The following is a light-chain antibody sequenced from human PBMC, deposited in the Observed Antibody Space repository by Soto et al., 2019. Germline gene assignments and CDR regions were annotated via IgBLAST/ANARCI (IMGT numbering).Light chain of an antibody. CDR3: QQHGTSPIT. CDR1: QSIKNY. CDR2: AAS. V-gene: IGKV1-39*01. Sequence: EIQVTQSPSSLSASVGDMVTMACVASQSIKNYLNWYQQKPGKAPKLLIYAASSLQSGVPSRFSGSGSGTDFTLTISRLEPEDFAVYYCQQHGTSPITFGQGTRLEIK. J-gene: IGKJ5*01.